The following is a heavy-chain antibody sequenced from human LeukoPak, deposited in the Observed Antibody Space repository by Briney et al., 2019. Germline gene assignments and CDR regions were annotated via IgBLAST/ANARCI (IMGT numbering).Heavy chain of an antibody. CDR1: GGSFSGYY. V-gene: IGHV4-34*01. D-gene: IGHD3-16*01. J-gene: IGHJ4*02. CDR3: ARRRGDY. CDR2: INHSGST. Sequence: SETLSLTCAVYGGSFSGYYWSWIRQPPGKGLEWIGEINHSGSTNYNPSLKSRVTISVDTSKNQFSLKLSSVTAADTAVYYCARRRGDYWGQGTLVTVSS.